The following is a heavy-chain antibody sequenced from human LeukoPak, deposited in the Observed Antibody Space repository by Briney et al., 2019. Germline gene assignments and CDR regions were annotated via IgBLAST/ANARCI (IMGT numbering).Heavy chain of an antibody. CDR1: GYTFTGYY. D-gene: IGHD3-3*02. CDR2: INPNSRGT. Sequence: ASVKVSCKASGYTFTGYYMHWVRQAPGQGLEWMGRINPNSRGTNYAQKFQGRVTMTRDTSISTAYMELSRLRSDDTAVYYCARDLARRYYYYYMDVWGKGTTVTVSS. V-gene: IGHV1-2*06. CDR3: ARDLARRYYYYYMDV. J-gene: IGHJ6*03.